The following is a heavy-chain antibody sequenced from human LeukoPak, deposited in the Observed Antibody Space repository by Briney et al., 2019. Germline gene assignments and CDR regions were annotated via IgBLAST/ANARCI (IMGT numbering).Heavy chain of an antibody. CDR2: INPNSGGT. CDR3: ARVITIFGVVAN. J-gene: IGHJ4*02. Sequence: ASVKVSCKASGYTFTGYYMHWVRQAPGQGLEWMGWINPNSGGTNYAQKFQGRVTVTRDTSISTAYMELSRLRSDDTAVYYCARVITIFGVVANWGQGTLVTVSS. V-gene: IGHV1-2*02. D-gene: IGHD3-3*01. CDR1: GYTFTGYY.